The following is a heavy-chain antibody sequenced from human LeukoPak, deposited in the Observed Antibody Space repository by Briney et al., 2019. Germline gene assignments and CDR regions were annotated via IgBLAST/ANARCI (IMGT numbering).Heavy chain of an antibody. J-gene: IGHJ6*03. CDR3: ARGGSFPYYYYMDV. CDR2: INPNSGGT. CDR1: GYTFTGYY. V-gene: IGHV1-2*02. D-gene: IGHD2-15*01. Sequence: ASVKVSCKASGYTFTGYYMHWVRQAPGQGLEWMGWINPNSGGTNYAQKFQGRVTMTRDTSTSTVYMELSSLRSEDTAVYYCARGGSFPYYYYMDVWGKGTTVTVSS.